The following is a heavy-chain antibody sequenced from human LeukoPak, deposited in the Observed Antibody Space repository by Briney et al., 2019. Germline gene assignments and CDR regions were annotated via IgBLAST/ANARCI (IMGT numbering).Heavy chain of an antibody. V-gene: IGHV3-7*05. CDR3: ARYPRRGGDYDY. J-gene: IGHJ4*02. Sequence: GGSLRLSCAASGFTFSSYWMTWVGQAPGKGLEWVANIKQDGSENYYVDSVKGRFTISRANAKNSLYLQMNSLRAEDTYDYYCARYPRRGGDYDYWGQGTLVTVSS. CDR1: GFTFSSYW. CDR2: IKQDGSEN. D-gene: IGHD4-17*01.